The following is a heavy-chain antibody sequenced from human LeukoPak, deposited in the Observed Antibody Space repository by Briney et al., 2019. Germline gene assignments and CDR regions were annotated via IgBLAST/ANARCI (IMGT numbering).Heavy chain of an antibody. CDR3: VRGRTIFGNSPPGY. Sequence: GGSLRLSCAASGFTFSSYAMHWVRQAPGKGLEWVAVISYDGSNKYYADSVKGRFTISRDNSKNTLYLQMNSLRAEDTAVYYCVRGRTIFGNSPPGYWGQGTLVTVSS. CDR1: GFTFSSYA. D-gene: IGHD3-3*01. J-gene: IGHJ4*02. V-gene: IGHV3-30*04. CDR2: ISYDGSNK.